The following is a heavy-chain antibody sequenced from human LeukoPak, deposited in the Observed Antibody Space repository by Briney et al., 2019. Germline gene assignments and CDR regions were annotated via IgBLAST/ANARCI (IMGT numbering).Heavy chain of an antibody. CDR1: GFTFSNYG. CDR3: SKTSLSDSSGHYYYMDV. V-gene: IGHV3-30*02. CDR2: IRYDGSHQ. D-gene: IGHD3-3*01. Sequence: PGGSLRLSCTASGFTFSNYGMHWVRQAPGKGLEWVAFIRYDGSHQYYADSMKGRFSISRDNSKNTVFLQMYSQTPDDTAVYFCSKTSLSDSSGHYYYMDVWGKGTTVTISS. J-gene: IGHJ6*03.